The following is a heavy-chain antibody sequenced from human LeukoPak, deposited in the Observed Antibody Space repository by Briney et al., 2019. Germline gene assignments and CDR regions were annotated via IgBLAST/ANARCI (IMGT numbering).Heavy chain of an antibody. Sequence: GGSLRLSCAASGFTFSSYSMNWVRQAPGKGLEWVSSISSSSSYIYYADSVKGRFTISRDNAKNSLYLQMNSLRAEDTAVYYCARDYSSSGPFDIWGQGTMVTVSS. CDR1: GFTFSSYS. CDR2: ISSSSSYI. J-gene: IGHJ3*02. D-gene: IGHD6-6*01. CDR3: ARDYSSSGPFDI. V-gene: IGHV3-21*01.